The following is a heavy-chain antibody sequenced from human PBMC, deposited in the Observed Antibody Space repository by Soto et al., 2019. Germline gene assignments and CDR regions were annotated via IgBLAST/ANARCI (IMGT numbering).Heavy chain of an antibody. CDR1: GYSFTSYW. V-gene: IGHV5-10-1*01. J-gene: IGHJ4*02. CDR3: AESRAGYSYGYSPNYYYYLWDS. D-gene: IGHD5-18*01. CDR2: IDPSDSYT. Sequence: GESLKISCKGSGYSFTSYWISWVRQMPGKGLEWMGRIDPSDSYTNYSPSFQGHVTISADKSISTAYLQWSSLKASDTAMYYCAESRAGYSYGYSPNYYYYLWDSWGQGTLVTVSS.